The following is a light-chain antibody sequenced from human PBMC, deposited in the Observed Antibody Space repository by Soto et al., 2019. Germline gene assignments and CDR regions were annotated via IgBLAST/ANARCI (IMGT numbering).Light chain of an antibody. CDR3: QQYGSSIT. V-gene: IGKV3-20*01. Sequence: EIVMTQSPVTLSVSPGERATLSCRASQSVSSYLAWYQQKPGQAPRLLIYDASNRATGIPDRFSGSGSGTDFTLTISRLEPEDFAVYYCQQYGSSITFGQGTRLEIK. CDR2: DAS. CDR1: QSVSSY. J-gene: IGKJ5*01.